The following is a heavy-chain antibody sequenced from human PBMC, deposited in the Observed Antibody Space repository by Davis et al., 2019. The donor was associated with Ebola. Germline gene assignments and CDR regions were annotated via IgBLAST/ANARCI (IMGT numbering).Heavy chain of an antibody. V-gene: IGHV1-46*01. CDR3: ARDGVENWFDP. D-gene: IGHD3-10*01. CDR1: GYTFTSYY. Sequence: AASVKVSCKASGYTFTSYYMHWVRQAPGQGLEWMGIINPSGGSTSYAQKLQGRVTMTTDTSTSTAYMELRSLRSDDTAVYYCARDGVENWFDPWGQGTLVTVSS. CDR2: INPSGGST. J-gene: IGHJ5*02.